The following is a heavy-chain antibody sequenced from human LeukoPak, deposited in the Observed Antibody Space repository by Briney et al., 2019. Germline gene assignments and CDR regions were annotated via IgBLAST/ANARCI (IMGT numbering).Heavy chain of an antibody. CDR2: ISYDGYNK. J-gene: IGHJ6*03. CDR3: ARGGMYDSYYFFYMDV. CDR1: GFTFSGYS. Sequence: GTSLRLSCAAAGFTFSGYSVHWVRQAPGKGLQCLAAISYDGYNKYYADSLKGRFTISRENSKNTLWLQMNSLRAEDTAVYYCARGGMYDSYYFFYMDVWGKGTTVTVSS. D-gene: IGHD3-22*01. V-gene: IGHV3-30*01.